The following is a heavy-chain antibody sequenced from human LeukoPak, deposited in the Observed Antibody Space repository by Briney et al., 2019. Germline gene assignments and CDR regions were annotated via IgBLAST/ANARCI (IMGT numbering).Heavy chain of an antibody. CDR1: GGTSSSYA. D-gene: IGHD7-27*01. Sequence: ASVKVSCKASGGTSSSYAISWVRQAPGQGLEWMGRIIPISGIANYAQKFQGRVTITADKSTSTAYMELSSLRSEDTAVYYCARDTSNPWGWNFDYWGQGTLVTVSS. J-gene: IGHJ4*02. CDR2: IIPISGIA. CDR3: ARDTSNPWGWNFDY. V-gene: IGHV1-69*04.